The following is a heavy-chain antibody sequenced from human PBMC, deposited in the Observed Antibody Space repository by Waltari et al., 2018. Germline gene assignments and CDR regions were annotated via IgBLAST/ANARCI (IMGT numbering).Heavy chain of an antibody. V-gene: IGHV1-3*04. CDR1: GYTFTTNA. CDR2: VNTITAKT. Sequence: QVQLVQSGTEVKKPGASVKVSCKASGYTFTTNAMHWVRQAPGQSLEWMGRVNTITAKTKYSQKFQGRVTFPTHTSASTAYMELRCLTSEDSAIFYWAKFEIAARMYFFDNWGQGTLVTVSS. J-gene: IGHJ4*02. D-gene: IGHD2-15*01. CDR3: AKFEIAARMYFFDN.